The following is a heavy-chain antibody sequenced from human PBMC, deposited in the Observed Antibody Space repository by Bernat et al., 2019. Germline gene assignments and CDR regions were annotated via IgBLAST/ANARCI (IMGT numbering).Heavy chain of an antibody. CDR2: ISSSGSTI. CDR1: GFTFSSYE. D-gene: IGHD1-7*01. J-gene: IGHJ6*02. V-gene: IGHV3-48*03. Sequence: EVQLVESGGGLVQPGGSLRLSCAASGFTFSSYEMNWVRQAPGKGLEWVSYISSSGSTIYYADSVKGRFTISRDNAKNSLYLQMNSLRAEDTAVYYCARDRLELRWDYYYYYGMDVWGQGTTVTVSS. CDR3: ARDRLELRWDYYYYYGMDV.